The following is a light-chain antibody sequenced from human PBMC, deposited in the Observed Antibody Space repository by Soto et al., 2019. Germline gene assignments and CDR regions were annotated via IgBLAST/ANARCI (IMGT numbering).Light chain of an antibody. V-gene: IGLV2-23*01. Sequence: QSALTRPASVSGSPGQSITISCTGTSSDVGSYNLVSWYQQHPGKAPKLMIYEGSKRPSGVSNRFSGSKSGNTASLTISGLQAEDEADYYCCSYAGSPWVFGGGTKLTVL. CDR1: SSDVGSYNL. CDR2: EGS. J-gene: IGLJ3*02. CDR3: CSYAGSPWV.